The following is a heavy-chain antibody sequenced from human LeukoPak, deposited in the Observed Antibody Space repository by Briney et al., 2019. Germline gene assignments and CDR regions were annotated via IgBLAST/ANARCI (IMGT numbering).Heavy chain of an antibody. CDR1: GFTFSSYA. Sequence: QPGGSLRLSCAASGFTFSSYAMSWVRQAPGKGLEWVAVISYDGSNKYYADSVKGRFTISRDNSKNTLYLQMNSLRAEDTAVYYCAPLRFLEWFNQGYYYGMDVWGQGTTVTVSS. V-gene: IGHV3-30*03. CDR3: APLRFLEWFNQGYYYGMDV. J-gene: IGHJ6*02. D-gene: IGHD3-3*01. CDR2: ISYDGSNK.